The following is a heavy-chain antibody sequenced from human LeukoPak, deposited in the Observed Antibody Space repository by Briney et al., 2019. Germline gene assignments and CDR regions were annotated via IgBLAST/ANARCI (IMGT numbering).Heavy chain of an antibody. CDR3: ARERGSYGPTFDY. D-gene: IGHD5-18*01. V-gene: IGHV3-48*03. Sequence: HLGGSLRLSCAASGFTFSSYEMNWVRQAPGKGLEWVSYISSSGSTIYYADSVKGRFTISRDNAKNSLYLQMNSLRAEDTAVYYCARERGSYGPTFDYWGQGTLVTVSS. CDR1: GFTFSSYE. J-gene: IGHJ4*02. CDR2: ISSSGSTI.